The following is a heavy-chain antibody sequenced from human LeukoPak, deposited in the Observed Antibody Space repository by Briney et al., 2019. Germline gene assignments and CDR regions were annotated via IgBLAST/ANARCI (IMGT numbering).Heavy chain of an antibody. V-gene: IGHV3-23*01. CDR2: ITGSGAFT. CDR3: AREYPLFHYFDY. Sequence: GGSLRLSCAASGFTFITYSMTWVRQAPGRGLEWVSAITGSGAFTDYADSVKGRFTISRDNSKNTLYLQMNSLRAEDTAVYYCAREYPLFHYFDYWGQGTLVTVSS. CDR1: GFTFITYS. J-gene: IGHJ4*02. D-gene: IGHD2-2*01.